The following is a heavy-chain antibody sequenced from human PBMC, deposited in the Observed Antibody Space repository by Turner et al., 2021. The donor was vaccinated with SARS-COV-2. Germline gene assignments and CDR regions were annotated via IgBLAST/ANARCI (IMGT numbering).Heavy chain of an antibody. CDR1: GFPFSSYA. V-gene: IGHV3-30*04. CDR2: ISYDGSNK. Sequence: QVQLVASGGGVVQPGRYLRISCAASGFPFSSYAMHWVRQAPCKGLEWLALISYDGSNKYYSDSLKGRFTISRDNSYNTRYLQTNSLRAEDTAVDYCARDLVVAVAGFDPWGQGTLVTVSS. CDR3: ARDLVVAVAGFDP. D-gene: IGHD6-19*01. J-gene: IGHJ5*02.